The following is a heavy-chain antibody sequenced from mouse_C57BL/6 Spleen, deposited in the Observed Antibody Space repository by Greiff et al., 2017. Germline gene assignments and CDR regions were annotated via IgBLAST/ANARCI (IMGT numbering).Heavy chain of an antibody. V-gene: IGHV1-82*01. J-gene: IGHJ2*01. D-gene: IGHD1-1*01. CDR1: GYAFSSSW. CDR3: ARGDYYGSSGGFDY. CDR2: IYPGDGDT. Sequence: VKLMESGPELVKPGASVKISCKASGYAFSSSWMNWVKQRPGKGLEWIGRIYPGDGDTNYNGKFKGKATLTADKSSSTAYMQLSSLTSEDSAVYFCARGDYYGSSGGFDYWGQGTTLTVSS.